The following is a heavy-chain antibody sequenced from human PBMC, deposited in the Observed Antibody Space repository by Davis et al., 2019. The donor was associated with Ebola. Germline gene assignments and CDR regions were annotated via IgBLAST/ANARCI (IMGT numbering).Heavy chain of an antibody. Sequence: ASVKVSCKASGNTFTGYYMHWVRQAPGHGLEWMGWITPNGGGTNYAQKFQGRVTMTRDTSISSAYMELTRLRSDDTAVYYCARQDSSGYYFDYWGQGTLVTVSS. CDR2: ITPNGGGT. D-gene: IGHD3-22*01. J-gene: IGHJ4*02. CDR1: GNTFTGYY. CDR3: ARQDSSGYYFDY. V-gene: IGHV1-2*02.